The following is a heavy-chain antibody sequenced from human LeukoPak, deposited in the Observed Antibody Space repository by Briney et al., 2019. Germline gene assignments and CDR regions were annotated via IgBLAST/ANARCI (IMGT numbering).Heavy chain of an antibody. J-gene: IGHJ5*02. CDR2: ISAYNGNT. CDR1: GYTFTSYG. D-gene: IGHD2-2*01. Sequence: ASVKVSCKASGYTFTSYGISWVRQAPGQGLEWMGWISAYNGNTNYAQKLQARVTMTTDTSTSTAYMELRSLRSDDTAVYYCARAEGVPAAMTYWFDPWGQGTLVTVSS. CDR3: ARAEGVPAAMTYWFDP. V-gene: IGHV1-18*01.